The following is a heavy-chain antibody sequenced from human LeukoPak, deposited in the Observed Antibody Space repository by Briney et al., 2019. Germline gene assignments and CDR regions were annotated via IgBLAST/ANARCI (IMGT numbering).Heavy chain of an antibody. J-gene: IGHJ4*02. CDR2: IRTYNGNT. V-gene: IGHV1-18*01. D-gene: IGHD3-10*02. Sequence: ASVNVSCKASGYTFTDYGVHWVRQAPGPGLEWMGWIRTYNGNTHYVQNLQDRVAMTTDASLSTGFMELRSLRSDDTAVYYCARVLGRQIALYGDDYWGQGTLVTVSS. CDR1: GYTFTDYG. CDR3: ARVLGRQIALYGDDY.